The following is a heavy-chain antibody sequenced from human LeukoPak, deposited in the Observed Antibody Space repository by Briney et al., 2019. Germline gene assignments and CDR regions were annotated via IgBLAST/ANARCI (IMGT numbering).Heavy chain of an antibody. V-gene: IGHV1-69*04. CDR1: GGTFSSYA. J-gene: IGHJ4*02. Sequence: SVKVSCKASGGTFSSYAISWVRQAPGQGLEWMGRIIPILGIANYAQKFQGRVTITADKSTSTAYMELSSLRSEDTAVYYCARQRSEQWLDVWGQGTLVTVCS. CDR2: IIPILGIA. CDR3: ARQRSEQWLDV. D-gene: IGHD6-19*01.